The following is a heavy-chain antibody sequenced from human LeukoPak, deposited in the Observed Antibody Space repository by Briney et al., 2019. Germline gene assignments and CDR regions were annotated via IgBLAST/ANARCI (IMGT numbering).Heavy chain of an antibody. J-gene: IGHJ4*02. D-gene: IGHD3-9*01. CDR3: VGSSGYDILTCYYHYFDY. V-gene: IGHV4-59*01. CDR1: GGSISSYY. Sequence: SETLSLTCTVSGGSISSYYWSWIRHPPGEGLEWIGYIYYSGSNNYHLSLKSRVTRSVETPKNQFTLKLTSVTGADPPVYYCVGSSGYDILTCYYHYFDYWGQGTLVSVSS. CDR2: IYYSGSN.